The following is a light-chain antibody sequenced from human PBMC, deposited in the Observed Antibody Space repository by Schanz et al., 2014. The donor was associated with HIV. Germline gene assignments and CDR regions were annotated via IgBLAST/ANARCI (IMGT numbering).Light chain of an antibody. J-gene: IGKJ1*01. V-gene: IGKV3-15*01. CDR1: QSVSSH. Sequence: EIVLTQSPGTLSVSPGERATLSCRASQSVSSHLAWYQQKPGQAPRLLIYDASTRATGIPARFSGSGSGTEFTLTISSLQPDDFATYYCQQYNGYPWTFGQGTKVEIK. CDR2: DAS. CDR3: QQYNGYPWT.